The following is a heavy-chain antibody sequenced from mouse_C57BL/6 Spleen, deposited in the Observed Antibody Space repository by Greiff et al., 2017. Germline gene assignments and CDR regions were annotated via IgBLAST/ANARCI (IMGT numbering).Heavy chain of an antibody. CDR1: GYSFTDSN. J-gene: IGHJ2*01. CDR2: INPNYGTT. Sequence: EVQLQESGPELVRPGASVKISCKASGYSFTDSNMNWVKQSTGKSLEWIGVINPNYGTTSYNQKFKGKATLTVDQSSSTAYMQLNSLTSEDSAVYYCGRFSTGEDYWGQGTTLTVSA. CDR3: GRFSTGEDY. V-gene: IGHV1-39*01. D-gene: IGHD1-1*01.